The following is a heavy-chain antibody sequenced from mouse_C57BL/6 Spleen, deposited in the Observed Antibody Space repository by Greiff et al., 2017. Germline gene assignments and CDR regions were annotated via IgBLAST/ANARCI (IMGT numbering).Heavy chain of an antibody. D-gene: IGHD3-2*02. CDR1: GYTFTDYE. Sequence: QVQLQQSGAELVRPGASVTLSCKASGYTFTDYEMHWVKQTPVHGLEWIGAIDPETGGTAYNQKFKGKAILTADKSSSTAYMELRSLTSEDSAVYYCTRALMLRGFDYWGQGTTLTVSS. CDR2: IDPETGGT. J-gene: IGHJ2*01. V-gene: IGHV1-15*01. CDR3: TRALMLRGFDY.